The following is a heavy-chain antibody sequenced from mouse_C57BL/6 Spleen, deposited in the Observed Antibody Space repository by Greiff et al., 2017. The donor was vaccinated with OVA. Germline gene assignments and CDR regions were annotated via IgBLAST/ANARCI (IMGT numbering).Heavy chain of an antibody. Sequence: QVQLQQPGAELVRPGSSVKLSCKASGYTFTSYWMHWVKLRPIQGLEWIGNIDPSDSETHYNQKFKDKATLTVDKSSSTAYMQLSSLTSEDSAVYYCARGRDYWYFDVWGTGTTVTVSS. CDR1: GYTFTSYW. CDR2: IDPSDSET. V-gene: IGHV1-52*01. CDR3: ARGRDYWYFDV. J-gene: IGHJ1*03.